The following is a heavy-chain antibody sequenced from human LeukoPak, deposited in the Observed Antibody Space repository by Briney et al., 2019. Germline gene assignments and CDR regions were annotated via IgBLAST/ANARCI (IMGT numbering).Heavy chain of an antibody. CDR1: GFTFSSYS. J-gene: IGHJ5*02. CDR3: ARDVAAARFDP. Sequence: PGGSLRLSCAASGFTFSSYSMNWVRQAPGKGLEWVSYISSSSSTIYYADSVKGRFTISRDNAKNTLYLQMNSLRAEDTAVYYCARDVAAARFDPWGQGTLVTVSS. D-gene: IGHD6-13*01. CDR2: ISSSSSTI. V-gene: IGHV3-48*04.